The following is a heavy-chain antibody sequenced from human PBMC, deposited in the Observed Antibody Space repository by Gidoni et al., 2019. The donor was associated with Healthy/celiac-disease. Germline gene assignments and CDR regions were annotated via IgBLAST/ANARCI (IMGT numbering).Heavy chain of an antibody. CDR3: ASLGDYYDSSGYFVY. J-gene: IGHJ4*02. CDR1: GGSISSYY. Sequence: QVQLQESGPGLVKPSETLSLTCTVSGGSISSYYWSWIRQPPGKGLEWIGYIYYSGSTNYNPSLKSRVTISVDTSKNQFSLKLSSVTAADTAVYYCASLGDYYDSSGYFVYWGQGTLVTVSS. V-gene: IGHV4-59*08. D-gene: IGHD3-22*01. CDR2: IYYSGST.